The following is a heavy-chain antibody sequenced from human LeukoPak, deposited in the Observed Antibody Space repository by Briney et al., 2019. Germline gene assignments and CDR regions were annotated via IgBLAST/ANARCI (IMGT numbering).Heavy chain of an antibody. CDR2: IRYDGSNK. CDR3: AKDGGFGSYSGTYFDS. D-gene: IGHD1-26*01. CDR1: GFTFSSYG. Sequence: GGSLRLSCAASGFTFSSYGMHWVRQAPGKGLEWVAFIRYDGSNKYYADSVKGRFTISRDNSKNTLYLQMNSLRAEDTAVYYCAKDGGFGSYSGTYFDSWGQGTLVTVSS. J-gene: IGHJ4*02. V-gene: IGHV3-30*02.